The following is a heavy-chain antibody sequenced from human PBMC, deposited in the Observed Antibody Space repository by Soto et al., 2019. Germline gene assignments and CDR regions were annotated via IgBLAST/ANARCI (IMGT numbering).Heavy chain of an antibody. D-gene: IGHD4-17*01. J-gene: IGHJ4*02. CDR2: ISGSGGST. CDR3: AKVTTFNPVYYFDY. Sequence: PGGSLRLSCAASGFTFDDYAMSWVRQAPGKGLEWVSAISGSGGSTYYADSVKGRFTISRDNSKNTLYLQMNSLRAEDTAVYYCAKVTTFNPVYYFDYWGQGTLVTVSS. CDR1: GFTFDDYA. V-gene: IGHV3-23*01.